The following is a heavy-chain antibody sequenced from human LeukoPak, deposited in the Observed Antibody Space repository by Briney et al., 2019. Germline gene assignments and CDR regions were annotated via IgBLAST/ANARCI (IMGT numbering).Heavy chain of an antibody. CDR2: IYYSGST. CDR1: GGSISSYY. Sequence: SETLSLTCTVSGGSISSYYWSWIRQPPGKGLEWIGYIYYSGSTNYNPSLKSRVTISVDTSKNQFSLKLRSVTAADTAVYYCARGGMGIAAAGDFDYWGQGTLVTVSS. CDR3: ARGGMGIAAAGDFDY. J-gene: IGHJ4*02. D-gene: IGHD6-13*01. V-gene: IGHV4-59*12.